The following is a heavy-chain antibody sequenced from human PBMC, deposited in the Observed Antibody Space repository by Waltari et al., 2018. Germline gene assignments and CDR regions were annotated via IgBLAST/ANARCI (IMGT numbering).Heavy chain of an antibody. J-gene: IGHJ4*02. CDR2: IKQDGSEK. Sequence: EVQLVESGGGLVQPGGSLRLSCAASGFPFSSYWMSWVRQAPGKGLEWVANIKQDGSEKYYVDSVKGRFTISRDNAKNSLYLQMNSLRAEDTAVYYCARDSRLFDYWGQGTLVTVSS. CDR3: ARDSRLFDY. V-gene: IGHV3-7*01. CDR1: GFPFSSYW.